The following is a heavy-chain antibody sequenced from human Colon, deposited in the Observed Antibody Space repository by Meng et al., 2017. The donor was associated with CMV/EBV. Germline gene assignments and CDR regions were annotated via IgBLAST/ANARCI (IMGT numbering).Heavy chain of an antibody. Sequence: GESLKIFCAASGFTFSNSALHWVRQAPGKGLEWVALISFDGRSTYYADSVKGRFTVSRDNSKNRLFLQMNSLRLEDTAVYYCARVGDYPGGYFDYWGQGTLVTVSS. D-gene: IGHD4-17*01. CDR3: ARVGDYPGGYFDY. CDR2: ISFDGRST. CDR1: GFTFSNSA. V-gene: IGHV3-30*04. J-gene: IGHJ4*02.